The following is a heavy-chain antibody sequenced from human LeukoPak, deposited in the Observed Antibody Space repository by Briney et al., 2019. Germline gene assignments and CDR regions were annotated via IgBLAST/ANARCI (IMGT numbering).Heavy chain of an antibody. CDR2: IYTSGST. CDR1: GGSISSYY. J-gene: IGHJ5*02. V-gene: IGHV4-4*07. CDR3: ARTNYGGNCGGFGFDP. D-gene: IGHD4-23*01. Sequence: PSETLSLTCTVSGGSISSYYWSWIRQPAGKGLEWIGRIYTSGSTNYNPSLESRVTMSVDTSKNQFSLKLSSVTAADTAVYYCARTNYGGNCGGFGFDPWGQGTLVTVSS.